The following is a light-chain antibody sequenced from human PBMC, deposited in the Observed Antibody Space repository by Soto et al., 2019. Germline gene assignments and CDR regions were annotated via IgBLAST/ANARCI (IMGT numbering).Light chain of an antibody. J-gene: IGKJ4*01. CDR1: QSVLYSSYNQNY. CDR3: QQYSSSPLT. CDR2: WAW. Sequence: DIVMTQSPDSLALSLGERATINCKSSQSVLYSSYNQNYVAWYQQKPGQPPKLLIYWAWTRESGVPDRFSGSGSGTDFTLTISSLQAEDVAVYYCQQYSSSPLTFGGGTKVEIK. V-gene: IGKV4-1*01.